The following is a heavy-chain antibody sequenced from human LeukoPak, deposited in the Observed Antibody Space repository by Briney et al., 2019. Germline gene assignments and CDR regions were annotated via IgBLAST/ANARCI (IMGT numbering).Heavy chain of an antibody. Sequence: PSETLSLTCTVSGGSISSYYWSWIRQPAGKGLEWIGRIYTSGSTNYNPSLKSRVTISVDTSKNQFSLKLSSVTAAGTAVYYCARLPKWRDCSSTSCSPGDAFDIWGQGTMVTVSS. D-gene: IGHD2-2*01. CDR1: GGSISSYY. CDR3: ARLPKWRDCSSTSCSPGDAFDI. V-gene: IGHV4-4*07. CDR2: IYTSGST. J-gene: IGHJ3*02.